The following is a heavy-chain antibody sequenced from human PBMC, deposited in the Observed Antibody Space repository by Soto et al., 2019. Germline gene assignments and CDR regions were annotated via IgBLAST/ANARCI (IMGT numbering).Heavy chain of an antibody. CDR3: AREPAVAGLNWFDP. D-gene: IGHD6-19*01. CDR2: INPSGGRT. V-gene: IGHV1-46*03. Sequence: QVQLVQSGAEVKKPGASVKVSCKASGYTFTSYYMHWVRQAPGQGLEWLVIINPSGGRTSYAQKLQGRVTMTRDTSTSTVHMELSSLRSEDTAVYYCAREPAVAGLNWFDPWGQGTLVTVSS. CDR1: GYTFTSYY. J-gene: IGHJ5*02.